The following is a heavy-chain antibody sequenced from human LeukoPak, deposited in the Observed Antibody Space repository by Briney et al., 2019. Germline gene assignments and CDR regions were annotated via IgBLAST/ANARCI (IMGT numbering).Heavy chain of an antibody. CDR1: GFTFTIYA. Sequence: GRSLRLSCAASGFTFTIYAIHWVCQAPGKGLEWVAVTDGSNTFYADSVKGRFSLSSDNSKNTLYLQMNSLRAEDTAVYYCAKDLIAGPPDYFDYWGQGTLVTVSS. D-gene: IGHD1-14*01. J-gene: IGHJ4*02. CDR2: TDGSNT. V-gene: IGHV3-30-3*01. CDR3: AKDLIAGPPDYFDY.